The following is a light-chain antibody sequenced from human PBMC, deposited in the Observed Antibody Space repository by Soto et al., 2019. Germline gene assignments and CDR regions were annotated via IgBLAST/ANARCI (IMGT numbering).Light chain of an antibody. CDR1: RCISTY. CDR3: QQSYSPPFT. J-gene: IGKJ3*01. V-gene: IGKV1-39*01. CDR2: DSS. Sequence: DIQLTQSPSSLSASVGDTVAITCRPSRCISTYLNWYQQKPGKAPKLVIFDSSRLQTGVPSRFSGSGSGTLFTLSISSLQPEDFAIYWCQQSYSPPFTFGPGTKVDIK.